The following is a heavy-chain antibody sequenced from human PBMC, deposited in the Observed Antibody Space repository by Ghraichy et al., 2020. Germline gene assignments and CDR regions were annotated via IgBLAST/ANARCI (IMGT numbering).Heavy chain of an antibody. CDR2: IYSGGST. J-gene: IGHJ6*02. CDR3: ARDHIVVVPAAKGGYYYYYGMDV. CDR1: GFTVSSNY. Sequence: GGSLRLSCAASGFTVSSNYMSWVRQAPGKGLVWVSVIYSGGSTYYADSVKGRFTISRDNSKNTLYLQMNSLRAEDTAVYYCARDHIVVVPAAKGGYYYYYGMDVWGQGTTVTVSS. D-gene: IGHD2-2*01. V-gene: IGHV3-53*01.